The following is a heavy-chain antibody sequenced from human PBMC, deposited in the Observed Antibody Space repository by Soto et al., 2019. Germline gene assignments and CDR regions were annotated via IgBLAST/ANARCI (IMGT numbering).Heavy chain of an antibody. CDR1: GYTFTSYY. CDR2: INPSGGST. J-gene: IGHJ3*02. D-gene: IGHD2-15*01. V-gene: IGHV1-46*01. Sequence: GASLKVSCKASGYTFTSYYMHWVRQAPGQGLEWMGIINPSGGSTSYAQKFQGRVTMTRDTSTSTVYMELSSLRSEDTAVYYCARYCSGGSCMGAFDIWGQGTMVTVSS. CDR3: ARYCSGGSCMGAFDI.